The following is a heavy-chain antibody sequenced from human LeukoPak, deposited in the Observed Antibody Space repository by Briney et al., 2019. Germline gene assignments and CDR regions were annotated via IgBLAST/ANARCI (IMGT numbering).Heavy chain of an antibody. Sequence: GGPLTLSCTVSGFTVSSNSMSWVRQAPGKGLEWVSFIYSGTIHYSDPVKGRFTISRDNSKNTLYLQINSLRAEDTAVYYCARRAGAYSHPYDYWGQGNLVTVSS. J-gene: IGHJ4*02. CDR2: IYSGTI. CDR3: ARRAGAYSHPYDY. CDR1: GFTVSSNS. V-gene: IGHV3-53*01. D-gene: IGHD2-15*01.